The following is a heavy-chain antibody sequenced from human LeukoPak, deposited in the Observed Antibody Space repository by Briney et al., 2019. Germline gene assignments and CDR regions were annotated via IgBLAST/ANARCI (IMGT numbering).Heavy chain of an antibody. D-gene: IGHD6-13*01. CDR3: AKDSGIAAAGTGVLDY. V-gene: IGHV3-43D*03. CDR1: GFTFDDYA. J-gene: IGHJ4*02. CDR2: ISWDGGST. Sequence: GGSLRLSCAASGFTFDDYAMHWVRQVPAKGLEWVSLISWDGGSTYYADSVKGRFTISRDDSKNTLYLQMNSLRAEDTAVYYCAKDSGIAAAGTGVLDYWGQGTLVTVSS.